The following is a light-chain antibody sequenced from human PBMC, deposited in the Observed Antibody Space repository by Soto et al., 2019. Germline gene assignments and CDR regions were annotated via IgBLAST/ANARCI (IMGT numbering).Light chain of an antibody. CDR3: QLSTCLPHT. Sequence: NVLTISPVTLSLTQRERATLSCRASQSVSSSYLAWYQQKPGQAPRLLIYGASSRATGIPDRFSGSGSGTDFTLTISSLEPEDFTVYYCQLSTCLPHTFGQGAIVDIK. CDR2: GAS. CDR1: QSVSSSY. V-gene: IGKV3-20*01. J-gene: IGKJ1*01.